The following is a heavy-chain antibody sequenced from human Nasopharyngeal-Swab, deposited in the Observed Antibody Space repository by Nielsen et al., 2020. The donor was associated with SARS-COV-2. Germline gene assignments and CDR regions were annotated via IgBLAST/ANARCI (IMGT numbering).Heavy chain of an antibody. CDR3: ARGVGFCTNGVCYNKDYYYYYYMDV. CDR1: GYSLSSGYY. D-gene: IGHD2-8*01. V-gene: IGHV4-38-2*01. J-gene: IGHJ6*03. Sequence: SETLSLTCAVSGYSLSSGYYWGWIRQSPGKGLEWIGAMFHRGSTYLNPSLKSRVTISIDTSKNQFSLKLSSVTAADTAVYYCARGVGFCTNGVCYNKDYYYYYYMDVWGKGTTVTVSS. CDR2: MFHRGST.